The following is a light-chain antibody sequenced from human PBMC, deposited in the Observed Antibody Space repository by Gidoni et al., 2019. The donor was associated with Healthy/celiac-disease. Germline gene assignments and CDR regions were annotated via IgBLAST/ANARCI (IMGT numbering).Light chain of an antibody. CDR2: EVS. J-gene: IGLJ3*02. CDR1: SSDVGGYNY. V-gene: IGLV2-14*01. CDR3: SSYTSSSTLV. Sequence: QSALTQPASVSGSPGQSLTISCPGTSSDVGGYNYVSWYQQHPGKAPKLMIYEVSNRPSGVSNRFSGSRSGNTASLTISGLQAENEADYSCSSYTSSSTLVFGGGTKLTVL.